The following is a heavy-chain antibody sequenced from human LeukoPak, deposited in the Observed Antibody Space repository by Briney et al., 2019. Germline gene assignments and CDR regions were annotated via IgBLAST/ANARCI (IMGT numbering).Heavy chain of an antibody. CDR3: AKGSF. CDR2: ISESGGST. D-gene: IGHD3-10*01. Sequence: GGSLRLSCAASGFTFSSYSMNWVRQAPGKGLEWVSGISESGGSTYYADSVKGRFTSSRDNSKNTLYLQMNNLRAEDTAAYYCAKGSFWGQGTLVTVSS. V-gene: IGHV3-23*01. J-gene: IGHJ4*02. CDR1: GFTFSSYS.